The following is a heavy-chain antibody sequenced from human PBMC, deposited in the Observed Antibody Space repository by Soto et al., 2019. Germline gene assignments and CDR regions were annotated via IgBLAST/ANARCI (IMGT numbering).Heavy chain of an antibody. J-gene: IGHJ6*02. V-gene: IGHV3-74*01. CDR3: ARDGIDYYDSSGQTHYYYYGMDV. D-gene: IGHD3-22*01. CDR1: GFTFSSYW. CDR2: INSDGSST. Sequence: GGSLRLSCAASGFTFSSYWMHWVRQAPGKGLVWVSRINSDGSSTSYADSVKGRFTISRDNAKNTLYLQMNSLRAEDTAVYYCARDGIDYYDSSGQTHYYYYGMDVWGQGTTVTVSS.